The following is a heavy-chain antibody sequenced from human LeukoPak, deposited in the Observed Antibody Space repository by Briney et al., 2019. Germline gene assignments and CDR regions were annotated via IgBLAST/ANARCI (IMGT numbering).Heavy chain of an antibody. D-gene: IGHD4-11*01. V-gene: IGHV4-30-4*01. CDR3: ARSPRRRLQGPGPFDY. CDR1: GGSISSGDYY. J-gene: IGHJ4*02. CDR2: IYYSGST. Sequence: PSETLSLICTVSGGSISSGDYYWSWIRQPPGKGLEWIGYIYYSGSTYYNPSLKSRVTISVDTSKNQFSLKLSSVTAADTAVYYCARSPRRRLQGPGPFDYWGQGTLVTVSS.